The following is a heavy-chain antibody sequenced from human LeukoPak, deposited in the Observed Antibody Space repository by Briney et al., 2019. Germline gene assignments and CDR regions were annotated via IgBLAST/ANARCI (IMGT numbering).Heavy chain of an antibody. CDR2: IYYSGST. CDR1: GGSISSYY. CDR3: ARFNVYYDILTGYYPPYYYYGMDV. D-gene: IGHD3-9*01. Sequence: SETLSLTCTVSGGSISSYYWSWIRQPPGRGLEGIGYIYYSGSTNYNPSLKSRVTISVDTSKNQFSLKLSSVTAADTAVYYCARFNVYYDILTGYYPPYYYYGMDVWGQGTTVTVSS. V-gene: IGHV4-59*12. J-gene: IGHJ6*02.